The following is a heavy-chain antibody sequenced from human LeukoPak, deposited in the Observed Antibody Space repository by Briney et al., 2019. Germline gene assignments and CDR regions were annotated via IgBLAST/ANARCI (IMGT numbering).Heavy chain of an antibody. Sequence: TSETLSLTCTVSGGSISSSFYYWGWIRQPPGKGLEWIGSIYYSGSTYYNPSLKSRVTISVDTSKNQFSLKLTSVAAADTAVYYCARAQSSIAARQFDYWGQGTLVTVSS. CDR1: GGSISSSFYY. CDR3: ARAQSSIAARQFDY. D-gene: IGHD6-6*01. V-gene: IGHV4-39*07. CDR2: IYYSGST. J-gene: IGHJ4*02.